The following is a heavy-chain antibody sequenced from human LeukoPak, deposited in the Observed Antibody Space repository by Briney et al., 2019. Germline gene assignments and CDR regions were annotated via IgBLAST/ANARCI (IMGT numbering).Heavy chain of an antibody. V-gene: IGHV3-7*01. CDR1: GFTFSSYW. D-gene: IGHD3-22*01. Sequence: GGSLRLSCAASGFTFSSYWISWVRQAPGKGLEWVANIKQDGSEKYYVDSVKGRFTISRDNAKNSLYLQMNSLRAADTAVYYCARVLVWDSSGYDDYWGQGTLVTVSS. CDR2: IKQDGSEK. J-gene: IGHJ4*02. CDR3: ARVLVWDSSGYDDY.